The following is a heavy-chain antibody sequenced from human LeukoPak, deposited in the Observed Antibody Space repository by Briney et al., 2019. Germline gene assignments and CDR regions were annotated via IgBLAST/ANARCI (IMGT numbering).Heavy chain of an antibody. V-gene: IGHV3-23*01. Sequence: GGSLRLSCAASGSTFSSYAMSWVRQAPGKGLEWVSAISGSGGSTYYADSVKGRFTISRDNSKNTLYLQMNSLRAEDTAVYYCAKVAAARGYDFWSGPTAFDYWGQGTLVTVSS. D-gene: IGHD3-3*01. CDR1: GSTFSSYA. CDR3: AKVAAARGYDFWSGPTAFDY. J-gene: IGHJ4*02. CDR2: ISGSGGST.